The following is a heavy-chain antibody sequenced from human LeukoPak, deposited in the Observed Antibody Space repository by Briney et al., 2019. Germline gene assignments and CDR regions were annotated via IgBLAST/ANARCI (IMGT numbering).Heavy chain of an antibody. J-gene: IGHJ4*02. D-gene: IGHD3-22*01. CDR2: IYIDGSP. V-gene: IGHV3-66*04. CDR3: ARQIVASDTDDFVY. Sequence: AGSLRLSCAASGLTVSNNYLSWLRQAPGKGLEWVSVIYIDGSPYYADSVKGRFTIARDNSRNTLYLQMNSLRAEDTAVYFCARQIVASDTDDFVYWGQGTLVTVSS. CDR1: GLTVSNNY.